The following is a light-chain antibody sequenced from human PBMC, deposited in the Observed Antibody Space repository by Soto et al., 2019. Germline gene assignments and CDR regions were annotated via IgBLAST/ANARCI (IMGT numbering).Light chain of an antibody. Sequence: QSALTQPRSVSGSPGQSVTISCTGTCSDVGGYNSVSWYQQHPGKAPKLMIYDVIKRPSGVPDRFSGSKSGNTASLTIAGLQAEDEADYYCCSYAGSYTYVFGTGTRSPS. CDR2: DVI. J-gene: IGLJ1*01. V-gene: IGLV2-11*01. CDR1: CSDVGGYNS. CDR3: CSYAGSYTYV.